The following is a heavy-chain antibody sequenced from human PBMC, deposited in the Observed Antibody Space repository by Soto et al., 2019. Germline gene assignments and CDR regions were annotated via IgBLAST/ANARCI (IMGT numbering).Heavy chain of an antibody. V-gene: IGHV4-30-4*01. CDR3: AREGSRGNWFDP. CDR2: IYYSGST. J-gene: IGHJ5*02. D-gene: IGHD6-13*01. CDR1: GGSISSGDYY. Sequence: TLSLTCTVSGGSISSGDYYWSWIRQPPGKGLEWIGYIYYSGSTYYNPSLKSRVTISVDTSKNQFSLKLSSVTAADTAVYYCAREGSRGNWFDPWGQGTLVTVSS.